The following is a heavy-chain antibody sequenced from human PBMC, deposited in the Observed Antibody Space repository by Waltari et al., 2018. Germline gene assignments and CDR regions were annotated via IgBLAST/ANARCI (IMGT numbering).Heavy chain of an antibody. V-gene: IGHV1-2*02. CDR2: SNTNSGGT. CDR1: GYTFTGYY. CDR3: ARDRRGYSYGRSNWFDP. Sequence: QVQLVQSGAEVKKPGASVKVSCKASGYTFTGYYMHWVRQAPGQGLEWMGWSNTNSGGTNYAQKVQGRVTMTRDTSISTAYMELSRLRSDDTAVYYCARDRRGYSYGRSNWFDPWGQGTLVTVSS. D-gene: IGHD5-18*01. J-gene: IGHJ5*02.